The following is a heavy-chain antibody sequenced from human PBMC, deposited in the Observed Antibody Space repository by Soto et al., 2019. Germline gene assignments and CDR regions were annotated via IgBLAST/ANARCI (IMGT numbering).Heavy chain of an antibody. D-gene: IGHD3-3*01. CDR1: GYGFDAYY. Sequence: QVQLVQPGAEVKKPGASVKVSCKASGYGFDAYYMHWVRQAPGQGLEWMGWINPYSGDTNYAQKFRARVTMTRDTSISTAYMELSSLTSDDTAVYYCARGRYLEWVRSGWFEAWGQGTQVTVSS. J-gene: IGHJ5*02. V-gene: IGHV1-2*02. CDR3: ARGRYLEWVRSGWFEA. CDR2: INPYSGDT.